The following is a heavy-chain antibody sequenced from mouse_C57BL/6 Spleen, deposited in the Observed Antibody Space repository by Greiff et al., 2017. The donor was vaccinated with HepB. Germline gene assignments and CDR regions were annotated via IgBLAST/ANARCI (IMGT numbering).Heavy chain of an antibody. CDR2: IDPENGDT. Sequence: VQLQQSGAELVRPGASVKLSCTASGFNIKDDYMHWVKQRPEQGLEWIGWIDPENGDTEYASKFQGKATITADTSSNPAYLQLSSLTSEDTAVYYFTTAITTVVARYYAMDDWGQGTSVTVSS. J-gene: IGHJ4*01. CDR1: GFNIKDDY. V-gene: IGHV14-4*01. CDR3: TTAITTVVARYYAMDD. D-gene: IGHD1-1*01.